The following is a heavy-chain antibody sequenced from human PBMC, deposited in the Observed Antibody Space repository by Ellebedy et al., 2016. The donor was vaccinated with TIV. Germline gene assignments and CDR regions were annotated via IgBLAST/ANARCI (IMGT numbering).Heavy chain of an antibody. CDR2: INHSGTT. V-gene: IGHV4-34*01. D-gene: IGHD1-26*01. J-gene: IGHJ4*02. CDR1: GGSFSGYY. Sequence: MPSETLSLTCAVYGGSFSGYYWSWIRQPPGKGLEWIGEINHSGTTQYNPSLKSRVTISVDSAKNQLSLNLSSVTAADTAVYYCAREKWSDADWGQGTLVTVSS. CDR3: AREKWSDAD.